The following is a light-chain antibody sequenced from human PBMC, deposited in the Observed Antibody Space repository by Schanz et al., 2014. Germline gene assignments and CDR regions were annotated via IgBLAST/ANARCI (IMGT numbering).Light chain of an antibody. CDR3: SSYTSTSTLI. Sequence: QSALTQPASVSGSPGQSITISCTGTSSDVGGYNYVSWYQQHPGKAPKLMIYDVNNRPSGVSNRLSGSKSGNTASLTISGLQAEDEADYYCSSYTSTSTLIFGGGTKVTVL. CDR1: SSDVGGYNY. J-gene: IGLJ2*01. V-gene: IGLV2-14*01. CDR2: DVN.